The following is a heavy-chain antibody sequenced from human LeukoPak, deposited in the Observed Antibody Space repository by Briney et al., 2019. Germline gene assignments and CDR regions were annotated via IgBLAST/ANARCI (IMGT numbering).Heavy chain of an antibody. Sequence: GGSLRLSCAASGFTFSSYWMSWVHQAPGKGLEWVANVKQDGSEKYYVDSVKGRFTISRDNAKNSLYLQMNSLRAEDTAVYYCAGNLLWFGELSWGFDYWGQGTLVTVSS. CDR1: GFTFSSYW. CDR2: VKQDGSEK. J-gene: IGHJ4*02. CDR3: AGNLLWFGELSWGFDY. D-gene: IGHD3-10*01. V-gene: IGHV3-7*01.